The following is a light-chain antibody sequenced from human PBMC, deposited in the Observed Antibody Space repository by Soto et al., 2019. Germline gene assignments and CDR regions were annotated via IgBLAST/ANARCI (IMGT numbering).Light chain of an antibody. V-gene: IGKV1-5*01. CDR1: QSINAW. CDR3: QHYSLYPWT. Sequence: DIQMTQSPSTLSASVGDRVTITCRASQSINAWLAWYQQKPGKAPKLLIYDASNLESGVPSRFSGSGSGTDFTLTISSLQPDDFATYYCQHYSLYPWTFGQGTKVDIK. CDR2: DAS. J-gene: IGKJ1*01.